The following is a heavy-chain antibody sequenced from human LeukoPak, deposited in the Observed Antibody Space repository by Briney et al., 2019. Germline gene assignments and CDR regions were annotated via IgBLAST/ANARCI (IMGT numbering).Heavy chain of an antibody. CDR1: GFTFSDYY. Sequence: GGSLRLSCAASGFTFSDYYMSWIRQAPGKGLEWVSYISSSSSYTNYADSVKGRFTISRDNAKNSLYLQMNSLRAEDTAVYYCARSYYDILTGYHDYYFDYWGQGTLVTVSS. D-gene: IGHD3-9*01. CDR2: ISSSSSYT. J-gene: IGHJ4*02. CDR3: ARSYYDILTGYHDYYFDY. V-gene: IGHV3-11*06.